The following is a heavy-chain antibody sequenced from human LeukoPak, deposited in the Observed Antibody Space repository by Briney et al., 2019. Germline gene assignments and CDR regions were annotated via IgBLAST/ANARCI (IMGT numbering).Heavy chain of an antibody. CDR1: GYTFTGYY. CDR2: INPNSGGT. D-gene: IGHD1-26*01. CDR3: ARAMWGLRVPNFDY. Sequence: GASVKVSCKASGYTFTGYYMHWVRQAPGQGLEWMGWINPNSGGTNYAQKFQGRVTMTRDTSISTAYMELSRLRSDDTAVYYCARAMWGLRVPNFDYWGQGTLVTVSS. J-gene: IGHJ4*02. V-gene: IGHV1-2*02.